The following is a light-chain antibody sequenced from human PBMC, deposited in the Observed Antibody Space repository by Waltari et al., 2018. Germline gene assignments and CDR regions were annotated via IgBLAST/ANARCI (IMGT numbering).Light chain of an antibody. CDR1: QSISSY. CDR3: QQYDKWPLT. V-gene: IGKV3-15*01. Sequence: ELVITQSPATLSVSPGERVTLPCRASQSISSYLAWYQQKPGQAPRLLTHDASTRATSIPARFGGSGSGTEFTLTISSLQSEDFAVYYCQQYDKWPLTFGGGTEVEIK. J-gene: IGKJ4*01. CDR2: DAS.